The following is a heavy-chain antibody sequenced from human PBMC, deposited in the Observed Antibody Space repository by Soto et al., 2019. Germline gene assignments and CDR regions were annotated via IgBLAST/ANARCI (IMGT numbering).Heavy chain of an antibody. J-gene: IGHJ6*02. V-gene: IGHV1-69*06. CDR1: GGTFSSYA. CDR2: IIPIFGTA. D-gene: IGHD6-6*01. Sequence: AAVKVSCKASGGTFSSYAISWVLQAPGHGLEWMGGIIPIFGTANYAQKFQGRVTITADKSTSTAYMELSSLRSEDTAVYYCASGSIAACPRDYYYGMDVWGQGTTVTVSS. CDR3: ASGSIAACPRDYYYGMDV.